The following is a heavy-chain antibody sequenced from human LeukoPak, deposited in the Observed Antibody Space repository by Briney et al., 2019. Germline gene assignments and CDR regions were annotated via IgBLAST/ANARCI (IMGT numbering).Heavy chain of an antibody. CDR2: INQDGREK. V-gene: IGHV3-7*01. CDR3: AKGRDYGDF. CDR1: GFTFSSYW. J-gene: IGHJ4*02. Sequence: GGSLRLSCTVSGFTFSSYWMTWVRQVPGKGLQWVANINQDGREKYYMDSMKGRLDISRDNTENSVFLQLTSLRPEDTGIYFCAKGRDYGDFWGQGTLVAVSS.